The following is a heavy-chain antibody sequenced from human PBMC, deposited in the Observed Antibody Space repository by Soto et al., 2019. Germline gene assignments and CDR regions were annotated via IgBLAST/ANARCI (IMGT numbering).Heavy chain of an antibody. Sequence: ASVKVSCKASGSPFTSYGISWVRQAPGQGLDWMGWISAYHGNTKYAQDLQGRVTMTTDTSTSTAYMELRSLRSDDTAVYYCARFSGGSYNTYYFYYGMDVWGQGTTVTVSS. D-gene: IGHD2-15*01. CDR2: ISAYHGNT. CDR1: GSPFTSYG. V-gene: IGHV1-18*01. J-gene: IGHJ6*02. CDR3: ARFSGGSYNTYYFYYGMDV.